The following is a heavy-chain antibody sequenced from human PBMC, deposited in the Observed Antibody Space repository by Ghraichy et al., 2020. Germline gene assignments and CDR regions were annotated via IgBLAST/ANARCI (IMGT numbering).Heavy chain of an antibody. D-gene: IGHD1-26*01. J-gene: IGHJ4*02. Sequence: GGSLRLSCAVSGFTFSSYAMSWVRQAPGKGLEWVSGISGSGGSTYYADSVKGRFTISRDNSKNTLYLQMNSLRAEDTAVYYCAKGIRGEEMGAPRHWGQGTLVTVAS. CDR1: GFTFSSYA. V-gene: IGHV3-23*01. CDR2: ISGSGGST. CDR3: AKGIRGEEMGAPRH.